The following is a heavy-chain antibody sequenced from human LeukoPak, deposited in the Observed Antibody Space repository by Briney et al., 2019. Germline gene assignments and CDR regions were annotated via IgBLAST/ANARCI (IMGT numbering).Heavy chain of an antibody. CDR3: AKGGITMVRGVLYYYYMDV. CDR2: ISGSGSST. CDR1: GFTLSSHA. D-gene: IGHD3-10*01. V-gene: IGHV3-23*01. Sequence: GGSLRLSCVATGFTLSSHAMSWVRQAPGKGLEWVSGISGSGSSTYYADSVKGRLTISRDNSKNTLYLQMNSLRAEDTAVYYCAKGGITMVRGVLYYYYMDVWGKGTTVTVSS. J-gene: IGHJ6*03.